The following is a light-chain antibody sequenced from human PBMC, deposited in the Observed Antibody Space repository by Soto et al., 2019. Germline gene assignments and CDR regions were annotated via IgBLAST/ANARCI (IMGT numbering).Light chain of an antibody. CDR1: SSNIGNNY. CDR2: ENN. V-gene: IGLV1-51*02. Sequence: QSVLAQPPSVXAAPGQKVTISCSGSSSNIGNNYVSWYQQLPGTAPKLLIYENNKRPSGIPDRFSGSKSGTSATLGITGLQTGDEADYYCGTWDSSLSAGVFGTGNKVTVL. CDR3: GTWDSSLSAGV. J-gene: IGLJ1*01.